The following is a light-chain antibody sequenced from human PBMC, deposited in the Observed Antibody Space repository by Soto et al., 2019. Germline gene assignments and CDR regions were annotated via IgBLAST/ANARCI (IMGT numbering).Light chain of an antibody. CDR2: DAS. J-gene: IGKJ1*01. Sequence: EIVLTQSPGTLSLSPWQRATQSGGASQSVSNNYLAWYQQKPGQAPRLLIYDASSRATDIPDRFSGSGSGTDFTLTISRLEPEDFAIYYCQHYGNSLWTFGQGTKVDIK. CDR1: QSVSNNY. CDR3: QHYGNSLWT. V-gene: IGKV3-20*01.